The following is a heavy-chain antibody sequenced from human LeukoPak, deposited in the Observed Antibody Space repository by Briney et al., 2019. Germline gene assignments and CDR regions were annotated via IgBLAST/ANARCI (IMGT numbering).Heavy chain of an antibody. CDR3: AKGSIDWYYFDY. D-gene: IGHD3-9*01. Sequence: PGGSLTLSCAASGFSFSTYDMHWVRQAPGTGLEWVAVISSDGSHKYWADSVKGRFTISRDNSKNTVYLQMNSLRAEDTAVYYCAKGSIDWYYFDYWGQGTLVTVSS. CDR2: ISSDGSHK. CDR1: GFSFSTYD. J-gene: IGHJ4*02. V-gene: IGHV3-30*18.